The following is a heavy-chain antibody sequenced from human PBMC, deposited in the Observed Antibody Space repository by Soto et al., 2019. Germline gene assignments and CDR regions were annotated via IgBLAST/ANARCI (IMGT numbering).Heavy chain of an antibody. CDR3: AKNIGGFSGYANFDY. CDR2: ITAGGFNT. D-gene: IGHD5-12*01. J-gene: IGHJ4*02. V-gene: IGHV3-23*01. CDR1: GFTFSNDD. Sequence: EVQLLESGGDLVQPGGSLRLSCVASGFTFSNDDLSWVRQASGKGLEWVSAITAGGFNTYYADSVKGRFTISRDNSKLTLYLQMNSLRAEDTAVYYCAKNIGGFSGYANFDYWGQGTLVTVSS.